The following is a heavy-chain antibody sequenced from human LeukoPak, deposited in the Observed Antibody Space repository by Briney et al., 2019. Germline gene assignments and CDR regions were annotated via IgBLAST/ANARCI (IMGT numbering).Heavy chain of an antibody. CDR2: ISWNSGSI. CDR3: AKDHNYYGSGNYFDY. J-gene: IGHJ4*02. V-gene: IGHV3-9*01. CDR1: GFTFDDYA. Sequence: GRSLRLFCAASGFTFDDYAMHWVRQAPGKGLEWVSGISWNSGSIGYADSVKGRFTISRDNAKNSLYLQMNSLRAEDTALYYCAKDHNYYGSGNYFDYWGQGTLVTVSS. D-gene: IGHD3-10*01.